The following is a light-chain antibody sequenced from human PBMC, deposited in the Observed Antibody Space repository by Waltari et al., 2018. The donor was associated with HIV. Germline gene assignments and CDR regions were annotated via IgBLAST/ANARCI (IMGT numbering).Light chain of an antibody. Sequence: QSVAISCTGSSNDIGTYNFVSWYQHHPGKAPKLIIYDVTRRPPGIPDRFSGTKSGYTASLTVSDLQVEDEADYYCVSYTEKDAFLLFGGGTKLAV. V-gene: IGLV2-8*01. CDR3: VSYTEKDAFLL. CDR1: SNDIGTYNF. J-gene: IGLJ2*01. CDR2: DVT.